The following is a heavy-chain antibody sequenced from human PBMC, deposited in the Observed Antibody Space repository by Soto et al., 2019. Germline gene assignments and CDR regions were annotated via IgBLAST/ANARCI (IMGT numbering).Heavy chain of an antibody. CDR2: TYPGDSDT. CDR1: GYSVTSYW. V-gene: IGHV5-51*01. CDR3: ARLWGEYYYDSSGYYLYY. D-gene: IGHD3-22*01. J-gene: IGHJ4*02. Sequence: GESLKISCNGSGYSVTSYWIGWVRQMPGKGLEWMGITYPGDSDTRYSPSFQGQVTISADKSISTAYLQWSSLKASDTAMYYCARLWGEYYYDSSGYYLYYWGQGTLVTVSS.